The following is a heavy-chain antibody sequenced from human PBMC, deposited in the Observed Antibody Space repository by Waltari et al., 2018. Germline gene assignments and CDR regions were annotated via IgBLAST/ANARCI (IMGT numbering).Heavy chain of an antibody. D-gene: IGHD1-7*01. J-gene: IGHJ6*02. CDR1: GGSFSGYY. CDR3: AKDYEEISNSELELRDYYYYGMDV. CDR2: IRYDGSNK. Sequence: QVQLQQWGAGLLKPSETLSLTCAVYGGSFSGYYWSWIRQPPGTGLGWGGFIRYDGSNKYYADSVKGRFTISRDNSKNTLYLQMNSLRAEDTAVYYCAKDYEEISNSELELRDYYYYGMDVWGQGTTVTVSS. V-gene: IGHV3-30*02.